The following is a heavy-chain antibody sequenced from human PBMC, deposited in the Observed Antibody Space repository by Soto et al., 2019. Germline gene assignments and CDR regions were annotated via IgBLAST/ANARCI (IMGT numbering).Heavy chain of an antibody. CDR2: IKSKTDGATT. J-gene: IGHJ4*01. CDR3: YTFDVFRFLHYY. D-gene: IGHD3-3*01. Sequence: VPYAPRKRLEWVGRIKSKTDGATTDYPAPVKGRYTISKDDSKNTLYLQMNSLKTEDTAVYYCYTFDVFRFLHYYCAQRSLVPVSA. V-gene: IGHV3-15*01.